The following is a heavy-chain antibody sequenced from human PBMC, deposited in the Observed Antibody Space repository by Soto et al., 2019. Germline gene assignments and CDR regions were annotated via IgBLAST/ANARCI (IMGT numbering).Heavy chain of an antibody. D-gene: IGHD3-10*01. Sequence: GASVKVSCKASGYTFTSYAMHWVRQAPGQRLEWMGWINAGNGNTKYSQKFQGRVTITRDTSASTAYMELSSLRSEDTAIYYCARVRTGVYGSGSTSPRFYYGMDVWGQGTAVTVSS. V-gene: IGHV1-3*01. J-gene: IGHJ6*02. CDR2: INAGNGNT. CDR1: GYTFTSYA. CDR3: ARVRTGVYGSGSTSPRFYYGMDV.